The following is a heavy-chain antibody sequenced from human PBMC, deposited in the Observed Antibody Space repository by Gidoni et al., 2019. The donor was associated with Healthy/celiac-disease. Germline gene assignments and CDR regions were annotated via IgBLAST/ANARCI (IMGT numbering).Heavy chain of an antibody. CDR1: GFTFSSYS. J-gene: IGHJ4*02. Sequence: EVQLVESGGGLVKPGGSLRLSCAASGFTFSSYSMNWVRQAPGKGLEWVSSISSSSSYIYYADSVKGRFTISRDNAKNSLYLQMNSLRAEDTAVYYCARDLGFGTKIDYWGQGTLVTVSS. D-gene: IGHD3-3*01. V-gene: IGHV3-21*01. CDR3: ARDLGFGTKIDY. CDR2: ISSSSSYI.